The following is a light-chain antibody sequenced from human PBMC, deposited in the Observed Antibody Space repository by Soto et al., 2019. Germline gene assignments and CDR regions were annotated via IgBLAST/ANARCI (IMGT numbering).Light chain of an antibody. J-gene: IGKJ5*01. CDR3: QYRSFPFT. V-gene: IGKV3-11*01. CDR1: QSVTNY. Sequence: EIVLTQSPATLSLSPGKRATLSCRASQSVTNYLAWYQQKPGQAPRLLIYDASNRATGIPGRFSGSGSGTDFTLTISSLEPEDLAGYYCQYRSFPFTFGQGTRLEIK. CDR2: DAS.